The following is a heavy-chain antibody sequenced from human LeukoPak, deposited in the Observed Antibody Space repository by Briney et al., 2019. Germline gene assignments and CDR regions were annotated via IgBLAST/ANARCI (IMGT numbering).Heavy chain of an antibody. Sequence: GGSLRLSCAASGFTVSSNYMSWVRQAPGKGLEWVSVIYSGGSTYYADSVKGRFTISRDNSKNTLYLQMNSLRAEDTAVYYCARDSSTSNDAFDIGGQGTMSPSLQ. CDR3: ARDSSTSNDAFDI. CDR1: GFTVSSNY. CDR2: IYSGGST. V-gene: IGHV3-66*02. J-gene: IGHJ3*02. D-gene: IGHD2-2*01.